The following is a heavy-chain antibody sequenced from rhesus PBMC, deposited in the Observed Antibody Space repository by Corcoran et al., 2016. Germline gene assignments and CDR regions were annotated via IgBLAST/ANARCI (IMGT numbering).Heavy chain of an antibody. D-gene: IGHD2-39*01. Sequence: QVQLQESGPGLVKPSETLSLTCAVSGGSVSSNYWSWIRQSPGKGLEWIGRISGSGGGADYNPSRKRRVTLSTETSKNQFSLRLTSVTAADTALDFCATLVGVPGSLDVWGRGVLVTVSS. CDR2: ISGSGGGA. J-gene: IGHJ5-2*02. CDR3: ATLVGVPGSLDV. V-gene: IGHV4-173*01. CDR1: GGSVSSNY.